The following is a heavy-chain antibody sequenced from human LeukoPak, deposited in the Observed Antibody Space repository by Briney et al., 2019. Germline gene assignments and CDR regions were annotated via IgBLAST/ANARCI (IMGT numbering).Heavy chain of an antibody. CDR1: GFTFSYYS. V-gene: IGHV3-48*04. Sequence: GGSRLLSCAASGFTFSYYSMNWVRQAPGKGLEWLSYISSSSRTEYYADSVKGRFTISRDNAKNSLYLQMNSLRAEDTAVYYCARDTGLTTFSQGAFDIWGQGTMVTVSS. CDR3: ARDTGLTTFSQGAFDI. J-gene: IGHJ3*02. CDR2: ISSSSRTE. D-gene: IGHD3-9*01.